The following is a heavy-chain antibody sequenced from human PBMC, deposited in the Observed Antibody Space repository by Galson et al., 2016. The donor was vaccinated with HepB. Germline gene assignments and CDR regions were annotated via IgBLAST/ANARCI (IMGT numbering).Heavy chain of an antibody. CDR1: GFIFSQYG. CDR3: SRGSQDDIEVDGDLEQDY. D-gene: IGHD2-15*01. J-gene: IGHJ4*02. V-gene: IGHV3-33*01. CDR2: IGHDGRNE. Sequence: SLRLSCAASGFIFSQYGMHWVRQAPGKGLESVAVIGHDGRNEYYADSVKGRFTISRDNSKNTLYVQMNNLRVEGTAVYYCSRGSQDDIEVDGDLEQDYWGQGTLVTVSS.